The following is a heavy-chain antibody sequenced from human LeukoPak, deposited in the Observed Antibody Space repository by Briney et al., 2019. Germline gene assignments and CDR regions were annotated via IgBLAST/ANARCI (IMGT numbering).Heavy chain of an antibody. CDR3: ARESRAGKQWLVLGRHWFDP. J-gene: IGHJ5*02. CDR1: GGTFSSYA. D-gene: IGHD6-19*01. Sequence: SVKVSCKASGGTFSSYAISWVRQAPGQGPEWMGGIIPIFGTADYAQKFQGRVTITTDESTSTAYMELSSLRSEDTAVYYCARESRAGKQWLVLGRHWFDPWGQGTLVTVSS. V-gene: IGHV1-69*05. CDR2: IIPIFGTA.